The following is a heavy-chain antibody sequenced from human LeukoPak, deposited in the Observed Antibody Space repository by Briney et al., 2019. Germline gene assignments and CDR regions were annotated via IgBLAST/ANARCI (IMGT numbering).Heavy chain of an antibody. CDR1: GGTFSSYA. J-gene: IGHJ4*02. Sequence: GSSVKVSCKASGGTFSSYAISWVRQAPGQGLEWMGIINPSGGSTSYAQKFQGRVTMTRDTSTSTVYMELSSLRSEDTAVYYCARGRGYYDSSVDDYWGQGTLVTVSS. D-gene: IGHD3-22*01. CDR3: ARGRGYYDSSVDDY. CDR2: INPSGGST. V-gene: IGHV1-46*01.